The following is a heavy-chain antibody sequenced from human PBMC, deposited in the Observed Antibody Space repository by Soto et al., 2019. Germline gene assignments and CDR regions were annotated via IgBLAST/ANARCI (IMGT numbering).Heavy chain of an antibody. J-gene: IGHJ5*02. CDR3: ARIDSIARNWFDP. CDR1: GLSFTNYW. D-gene: IGHD6-13*01. CDR2: IDTVDSYA. V-gene: IGHV5-10-1*01. Sequence: GESLKISCKGFGLSFTNYWISWVRQTSGKGLEWMGNIDTVDSYANYSPSFQGHVTFSVDTSISTAYLQWSSLKASDAAMYFCARIDSIARNWFDPWGQGTLVTVS.